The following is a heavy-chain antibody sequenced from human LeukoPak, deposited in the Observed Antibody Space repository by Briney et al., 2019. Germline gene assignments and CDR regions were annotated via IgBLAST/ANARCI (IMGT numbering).Heavy chain of an antibody. J-gene: IGHJ4*02. CDR1: GFTVSRYA. Sequence: PGGSLRLSCAAAGFTVSRYAMHWVRQAPGKGLEWVAIISYDGSSKYYADSVKGRFTISRDNSKNTLYLQMNSLRAEDTAVYYCARIPYGDYYFDDWGEGTLVTVSS. CDR3: ARIPYGDYYFDD. V-gene: IGHV3-30-3*01. CDR2: ISYDGSSK. D-gene: IGHD4-17*01.